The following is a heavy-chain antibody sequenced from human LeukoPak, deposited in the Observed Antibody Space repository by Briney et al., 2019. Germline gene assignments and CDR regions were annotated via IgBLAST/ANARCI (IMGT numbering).Heavy chain of an antibody. CDR2: IYYSGST. J-gene: IGHJ6*02. D-gene: IGHD6-13*01. CDR3: ARDIAEAGMGLGYYYGMDV. CDR1: GRSISSYY. V-gene: IGHV4-59*01. Sequence: SETLSLTCTVSGRSISSYYWSWMRQPPGKGLEWIGYIYYSGSTNYNPPLKSRVTISVDTSKNQFSLKLSSVTAADTAVYYCARDIAEAGMGLGYYYGMDVWGQGTTVTVSS.